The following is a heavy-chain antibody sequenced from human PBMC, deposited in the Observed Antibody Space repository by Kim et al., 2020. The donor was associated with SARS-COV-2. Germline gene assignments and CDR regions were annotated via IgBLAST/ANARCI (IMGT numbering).Heavy chain of an antibody. CDR1: AFTFSNYA. D-gene: IGHD6-19*01. V-gene: IGHV3-23*01. J-gene: IGHJ5*02. Sequence: GGSLRLSCAASAFTFSNYAMTWVRQAPGKGLEWVSAISGSGGSTYYADSVKGRFTISRDNSKNTLYLQMNSLRAEDTAVYYCTKHRRAVVGGGGPTGFDPWGQGTLVTVSS. CDR2: ISGSGGST. CDR3: TKHRRAVVGGGGPTGFDP.